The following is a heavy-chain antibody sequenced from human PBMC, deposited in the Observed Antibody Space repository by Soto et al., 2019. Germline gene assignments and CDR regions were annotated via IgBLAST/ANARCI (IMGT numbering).Heavy chain of an antibody. V-gene: IGHV4-4*02. CDR1: GDSISSGNW. D-gene: IGHD3-10*01. CDR2: IYHSGST. J-gene: IGHJ4*02. CDR3: ALGGYVSGPYVY. Sequence: QVQLQESGPGLVKPSGTLSLTCAVSGDSISSGNWWSWVRQPPEKGLEWIGEIYHSGSTNYNPSLKSRVIISVDMSKNEFSLKPSSVTAAHSFTYYCALGGYVSGPYVYWGQGTLVTVSS.